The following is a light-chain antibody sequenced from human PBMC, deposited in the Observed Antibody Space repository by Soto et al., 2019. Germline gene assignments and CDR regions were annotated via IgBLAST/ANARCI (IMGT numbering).Light chain of an antibody. CDR2: DAS. Sequence: EIVMTQSPATLSVSPGEGATLSCRASQSVSGNLAWYQQKPGQAPRLLIYDASTRATGIPARFSGSGSWTEFTLTISSLQSEDFAVYYCQQYNNWLALTFGGGTKVDIK. V-gene: IGKV3-15*01. CDR1: QSVSGN. CDR3: QQYNNWLALT. J-gene: IGKJ4*01.